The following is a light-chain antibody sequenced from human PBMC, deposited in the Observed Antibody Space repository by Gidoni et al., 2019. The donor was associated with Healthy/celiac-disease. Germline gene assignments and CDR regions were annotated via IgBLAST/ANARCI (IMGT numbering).Light chain of an antibody. CDR1: SSDVGSYNL. Sequence: QSALTQPASVSGSPGQSIPISCTGTSSDVGSYNLVPWYQQHPGKAPKLIIYEVSKRPSGVSNRFSGSKSGNTASLTISGLQAEDEADYYCCSYAGSHVVFGGGTKLTVL. CDR2: EVS. CDR3: CSYAGSHVV. J-gene: IGLJ2*01. V-gene: IGLV2-23*02.